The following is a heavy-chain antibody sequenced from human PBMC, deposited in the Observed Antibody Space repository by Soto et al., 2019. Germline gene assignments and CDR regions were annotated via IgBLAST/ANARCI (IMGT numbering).Heavy chain of an antibody. CDR2: IAGDGSGI. D-gene: IGHD6-13*01. Sequence: EVQLVESGGGLVQPGGSLRLSCAASGFTFSNYRMHWVRQAPGKGLVWVSRIAGDGSGITYADSVKGRFTIARDNAKNTLYLQMNSLRAEDTAVYYCAIVYPGNYDYWGQGTLVTVSS. CDR1: GFTFSNYR. V-gene: IGHV3-74*01. CDR3: AIVYPGNYDY. J-gene: IGHJ4*02.